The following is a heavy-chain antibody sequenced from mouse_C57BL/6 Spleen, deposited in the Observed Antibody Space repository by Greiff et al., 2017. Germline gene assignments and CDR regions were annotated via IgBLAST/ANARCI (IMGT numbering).Heavy chain of an antibody. D-gene: IGHD2-1*01. J-gene: IGHJ2*01. CDR2: IYPGSGNT. CDR3: ARGVELLDFDY. Sequence: QVQLKESGPELVKPGASVKISCKASGYSFTSYYIHWVKQRPGQGLEWIGWIYPGSGNTKYNEKFKGKATLTADTSSSTTYMQLSSLTSEDSAVYYCARGVELLDFDYWGQGTTLTVSS. CDR1: GYSFTSYY. V-gene: IGHV1-66*01.